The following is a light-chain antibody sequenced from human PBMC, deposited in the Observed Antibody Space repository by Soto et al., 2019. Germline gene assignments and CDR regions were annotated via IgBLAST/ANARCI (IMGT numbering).Light chain of an antibody. Sequence: DIVMTQSPLSLPVTPGEPASISCRSSQSLLHSNGYNYLDWYLQKPGQSPQLLIYLGSNRASGVPDRFSGSGSGTDFTLKISRVEAEDVGVYCCMQALQTPPVTFGQGTKVEIK. CDR2: LGS. CDR1: QSLLHSNGYNY. CDR3: MQALQTPPVT. J-gene: IGKJ1*01. V-gene: IGKV2-28*01.